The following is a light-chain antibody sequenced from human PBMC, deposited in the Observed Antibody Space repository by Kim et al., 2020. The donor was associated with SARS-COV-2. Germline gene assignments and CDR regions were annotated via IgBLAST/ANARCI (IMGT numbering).Light chain of an antibody. CDR2: KAS. J-gene: IGKJ1*01. Sequence: PSVGYRVTISCRASQNIHIWLAWFQQKPGKAPRVLMYKASTLESGVPSRFSGSGSGTEFTLTINSLQPDDSATYYCQQYDVHPETFGQGTKVDIK. CDR1: QNIHIW. V-gene: IGKV1-5*03. CDR3: QQYDVHPET.